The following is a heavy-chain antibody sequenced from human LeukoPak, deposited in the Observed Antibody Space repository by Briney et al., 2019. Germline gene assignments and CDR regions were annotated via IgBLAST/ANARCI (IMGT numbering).Heavy chain of an antibody. J-gene: IGHJ4*02. V-gene: IGHV3-30*18. CDR3: AKDQGPGIAVALYYFDY. D-gene: IGHD6-19*01. CDR2: ISYDGSNK. CDR1: GFTFSSYG. Sequence: GGSLRLSCAASGFTFSSYGMHWVRQAPGKGLEWVAVISYDGSNKYYADSVKGRFTISRDNSRNTLYLQMNSLRAEDTAVYYCAKDQGPGIAVALYYFDYWGQGTLVTVSS.